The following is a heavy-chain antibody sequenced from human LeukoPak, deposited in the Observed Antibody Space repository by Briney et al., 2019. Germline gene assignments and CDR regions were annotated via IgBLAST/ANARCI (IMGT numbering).Heavy chain of an antibody. V-gene: IGHV3-23*01. Sequence: GGSLRLSCAASGFTFSSSAMSWVRQAPRNAMEWVSAISGRGGVTYYSDSVKGRFTVSRDNSKHTLYLQMNSLRAEDTALYYCAKNGSGSSRAFDVWGQGAMVTVSS. CDR2: ISGRGGVT. D-gene: IGHD3-10*01. CDR1: GFTFSSSA. CDR3: AKNGSGSSRAFDV. J-gene: IGHJ3*01.